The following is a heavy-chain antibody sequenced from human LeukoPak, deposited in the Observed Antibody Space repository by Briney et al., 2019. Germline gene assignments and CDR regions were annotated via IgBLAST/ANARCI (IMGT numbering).Heavy chain of an antibody. CDR3: ARGMPYQLLHRVGYYYTDG. CDR2: INHSGST. J-gene: IGHJ6*03. D-gene: IGHD2-2*02. CDR1: GGSFSGYY. Sequence: PSETLSLTCAVYGGSFSGYYWSWIRQPPGKGLEWIGEINHSGSTNYNPSLKSRVTISVDTSKNKLSLKLSSVTAAGTAVYYCARGMPYQLLHRVGYYYTDGWGKGTTVTVSS. V-gene: IGHV4-34*01.